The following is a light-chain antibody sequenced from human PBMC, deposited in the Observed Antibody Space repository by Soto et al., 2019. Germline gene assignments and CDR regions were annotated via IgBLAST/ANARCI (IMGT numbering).Light chain of an antibody. V-gene: IGLV4-69*01. CDR3: QTWGTGFWV. CDR1: SGHSTYA. J-gene: IGLJ3*02. CDR2: VNSDASH. Sequence: QLGLTQAPSASASLGASVKLTCTLSSGHSTYAIAWHHQQPEKGPRFLMKVNSDASHRKGDGIPDRFSASSSGTERFLTISSLQSEDEGDYYCQTWGTGFWVFGGGTKLTVL.